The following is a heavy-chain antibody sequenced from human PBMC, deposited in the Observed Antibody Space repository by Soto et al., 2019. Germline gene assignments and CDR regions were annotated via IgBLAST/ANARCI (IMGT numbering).Heavy chain of an antibody. J-gene: IGHJ6*03. D-gene: IGHD2-2*01. V-gene: IGHV3-21*01. Sequence: GGSLRLSCAASGFTFSSYSMNWFRQAPGKGLEWVSSISSSSSYIYYADSVKGRFTISRDNAKNSLYLQMSSLRAEDTAVYYCARADVVVVPAAILNYYYYMAVWGKGTKVTVSS. CDR2: ISSSSSYI. CDR1: GFTFSSYS. CDR3: ARADVVVVPAAILNYYYYMAV.